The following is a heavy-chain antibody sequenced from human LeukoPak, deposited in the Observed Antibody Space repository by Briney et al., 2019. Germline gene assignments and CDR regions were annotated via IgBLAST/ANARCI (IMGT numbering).Heavy chain of an antibody. Sequence: SETLSLTCAVHGGSFSGYDWHWIRHPPGKGLEWIGEVNPSGNTNYNPSLKSRVTISVDTSKNQFSLNLSSVTAADTAVYYCARGVFDGSYFACWGQGTLVTVSS. CDR2: VNPSGNT. D-gene: IGHD1-26*01. CDR3: ARGVFDGSYFAC. J-gene: IGHJ4*02. V-gene: IGHV4-34*01. CDR1: GGSFSGYD.